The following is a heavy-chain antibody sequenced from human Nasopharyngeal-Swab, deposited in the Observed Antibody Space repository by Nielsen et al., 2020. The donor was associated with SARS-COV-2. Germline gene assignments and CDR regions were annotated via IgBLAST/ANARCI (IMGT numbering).Heavy chain of an antibody. Sequence: ASVKVSCKASGYSFRSYGINWVRQAPGQGLEWMGWISVYNADTNYAPKLQGRVSMTTDTSTSTAYMELRSLRSDDTAFYYCARDIEEWLVVPSLSFDYWGQGTLVTVSS. D-gene: IGHD3-3*01. CDR3: ARDIEEWLVVPSLSFDY. CDR2: ISVYNADT. V-gene: IGHV1-18*01. J-gene: IGHJ4*02. CDR1: GYSFRSYG.